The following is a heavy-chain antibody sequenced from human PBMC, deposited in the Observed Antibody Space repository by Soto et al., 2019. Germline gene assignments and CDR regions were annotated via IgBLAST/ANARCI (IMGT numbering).Heavy chain of an antibody. CDR2: ISSSSSYI. J-gene: IGHJ4*02. Sequence: XVSLRLSCAASGFTFSSYSMNWVRQAPGKGLEWVSSISSSSSYIYYADSVKGRFTISRDNAKNSLYLQMNSLRAEDTAVYYCARGRYYYDSSADYWGQGTLVTVSS. CDR1: GFTFSSYS. CDR3: ARGRYYYDSSADY. V-gene: IGHV3-21*01. D-gene: IGHD3-22*01.